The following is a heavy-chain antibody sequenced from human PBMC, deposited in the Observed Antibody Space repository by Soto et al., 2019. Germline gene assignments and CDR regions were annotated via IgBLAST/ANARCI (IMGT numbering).Heavy chain of an antibody. Sequence: ASVKVSCKASGYTFTSYGISWVRQAPGQGLEWMGWISAYNGNTNYAQKLQGRVTMTTDTSTSTAYMELRSLRSDDTAVYYCARDSYDILTGYLYYYYGMDVWGQGTTVTVS. CDR3: ARDSYDILTGYLYYYYGMDV. CDR2: ISAYNGNT. V-gene: IGHV1-18*04. J-gene: IGHJ6*02. D-gene: IGHD3-9*01. CDR1: GYTFTSYG.